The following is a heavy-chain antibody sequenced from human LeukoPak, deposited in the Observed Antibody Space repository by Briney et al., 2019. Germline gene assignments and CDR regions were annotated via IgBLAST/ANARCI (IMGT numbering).Heavy chain of an antibody. CDR1: GFTVSSNY. Sequence: PGGSPRLSCAASGFTVSSNYMSWVRQAPGKGLEWVSVIYSGGSTYYADSVKGRFTISRDNSKNTLYLQMNSLRAEDTAVYYCVRGDHGDYTLFDYWGQGTLVTVSS. J-gene: IGHJ4*02. D-gene: IGHD4-17*01. CDR3: VRGDHGDYTLFDY. V-gene: IGHV3-53*01. CDR2: IYSGGST.